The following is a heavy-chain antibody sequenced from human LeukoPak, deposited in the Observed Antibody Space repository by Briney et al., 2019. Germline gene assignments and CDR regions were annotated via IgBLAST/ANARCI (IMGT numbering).Heavy chain of an antibody. V-gene: IGHV3-23*01. J-gene: IGHJ4*02. CDR1: GFTFSSDA. Sequence: GGSLRLSCAASGFTFSSDAMSWVRQAPGKGLEWVSAISGSGGSTYYADSAKGRFTISRDNFKNTLYLQMNSLRAEDTAVYYCAKVGNFYGDYVGYFDYWAQGTLVTVSS. CDR2: ISGSGGST. D-gene: IGHD4-17*01. CDR3: AKVGNFYGDYVGYFDY.